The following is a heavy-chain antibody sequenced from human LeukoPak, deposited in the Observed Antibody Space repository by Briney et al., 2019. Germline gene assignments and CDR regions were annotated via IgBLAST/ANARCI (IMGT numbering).Heavy chain of an antibody. CDR1: GGSFGGGSFSGYY. CDR2: INHGGST. Sequence: PSETLSLTCAVYGGSFGGGSFSGYYWTWIRLPPGKGLEWIGEINHGGSTNYNPSLKSRVTISVDTSKNQFSLNLRSVTAADTAVYYCARGPPINPSDSDIGGYYSFDYWGQGSLVTVSS. D-gene: IGHD3-22*01. V-gene: IGHV4-34*01. CDR3: ARGPPINPSDSDIGGYYSFDY. J-gene: IGHJ4*02.